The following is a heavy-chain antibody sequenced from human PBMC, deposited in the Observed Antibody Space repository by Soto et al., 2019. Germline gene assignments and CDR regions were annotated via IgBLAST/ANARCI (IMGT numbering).Heavy chain of an antibody. CDR1: GFTFSSSG. D-gene: IGHD3-3*01. CDR2: IWYDGSNE. Sequence: QVQLVESGGGVVQPGRSLRLSCAASGFTFSSSGMHWVRQAPGKGLEWVAVIWYDGSNEYYADSVKGRFTISRDNSKNRLYLQRNSLRAEDTAVYYCARERYLDGGRGGGDVWGQGTTVVVSS. V-gene: IGHV3-33*01. CDR3: ARERYLDGGRGGGDV. J-gene: IGHJ6*02.